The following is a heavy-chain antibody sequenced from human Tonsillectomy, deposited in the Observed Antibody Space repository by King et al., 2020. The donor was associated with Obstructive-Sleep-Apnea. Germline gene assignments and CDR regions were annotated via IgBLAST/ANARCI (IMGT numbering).Heavy chain of an antibody. V-gene: IGHV3-48*04. CDR2: ITSTRTGL. D-gene: IGHD7-27*01. J-gene: IGHJ4*02. CDR3: VRDKDWGFDS. CDR1: GFTLSWFS. Sequence: VQLVESGGGLVQPGGSLTLSCAVSGFTLSWFSMNWVRPAPGQGLAWISYITSTRTGLDYADSVKGRFTISRDNAQSSLYLQMNSLRAEDTAVYYCVRDKDWGFDSWGQGTLVTVS.